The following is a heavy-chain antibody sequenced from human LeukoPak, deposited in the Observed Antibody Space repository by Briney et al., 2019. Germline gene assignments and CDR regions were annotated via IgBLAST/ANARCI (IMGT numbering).Heavy chain of an antibody. Sequence: QPGGSLRLSYAASGFTFSSYAMSWVRQAPGKGLEWVSYISSSGSTIYYADSVKGRFTISRDNAKNSLYLQMNSLRAEDTAVYYCARASPRHDSSGYYHYWGQGTLVTVSS. D-gene: IGHD3-22*01. CDR3: ARASPRHDSSGYYHY. CDR1: GFTFSSYA. V-gene: IGHV3-48*04. CDR2: ISSSGSTI. J-gene: IGHJ4*02.